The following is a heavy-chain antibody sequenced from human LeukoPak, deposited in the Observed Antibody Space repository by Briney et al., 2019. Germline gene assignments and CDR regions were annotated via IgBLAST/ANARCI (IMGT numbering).Heavy chain of an antibody. D-gene: IGHD3-22*01. V-gene: IGHV3-33*01. CDR2: IWYDGSNK. Sequence: GGSLRLSCAASGFTFSSYGMPWVRQAPGKGLEWVAVIWYDGSNKYYADSVKGRFTISRDNSKNTLYLQMNSLRAEDTAVYYCARAQINYYDSSGSAFDIWGQGTMVTVSS. J-gene: IGHJ3*02. CDR3: ARAQINYYDSSGSAFDI. CDR1: GFTFSSYG.